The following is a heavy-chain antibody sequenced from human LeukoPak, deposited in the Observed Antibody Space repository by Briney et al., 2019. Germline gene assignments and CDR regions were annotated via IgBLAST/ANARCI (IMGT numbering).Heavy chain of an antibody. D-gene: IGHD5-18*01. Sequence: TWVRRAPGKGLEWIGNIYHSGSTYYNPSLKSRVTISVDRSKNQFSLKLSSVTAADTAVYYCARGWGTVMVTDAFDIWGQGTMVTVSS. CDR2: IYHSGST. CDR3: ARGWGTVMVTDAFDI. J-gene: IGHJ3*02. V-gene: IGHV4-30-2*01.